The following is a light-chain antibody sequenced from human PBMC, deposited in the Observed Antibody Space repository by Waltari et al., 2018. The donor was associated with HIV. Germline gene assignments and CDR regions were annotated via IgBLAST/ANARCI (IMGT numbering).Light chain of an antibody. Sequence: SYDLTQPPSVSVSPGQTARITCSGDALPKERVYWYQQKPGRAPMLLIYKDSERPSAIPERISGSRSGTTATLTISGVQAEDDADYYCQSADSSGSSWVFGGGTKLTVL. CDR1: ALPKER. V-gene: IGLV3-25*03. CDR3: QSADSSGSSWV. CDR2: KDS. J-gene: IGLJ3*02.